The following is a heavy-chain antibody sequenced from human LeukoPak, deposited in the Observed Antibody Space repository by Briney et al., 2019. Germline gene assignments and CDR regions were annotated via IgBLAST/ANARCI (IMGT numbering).Heavy chain of an antibody. J-gene: IGHJ4*02. CDR2: ISAYNGNT. Sequence: ASVKVSCKASGYTFTSYGISWVRQAPGQGFERKGWISAYNGNTNYAQKLQGRVTMTTDTSTSTAYMELRSLRSDDTAVYYCARDHYDILTGYYTETHIDYWGQGTLVTVSS. CDR1: GYTFTSYG. CDR3: ARDHYDILTGYYTETHIDY. D-gene: IGHD3-9*01. V-gene: IGHV1-18*01.